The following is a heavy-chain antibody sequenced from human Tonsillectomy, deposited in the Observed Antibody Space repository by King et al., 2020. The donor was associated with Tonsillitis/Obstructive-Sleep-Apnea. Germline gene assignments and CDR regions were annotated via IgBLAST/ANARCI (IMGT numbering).Heavy chain of an antibody. CDR1: GGSISSSRYY. CDR3: ARPGIAVTGTWAFDI. CDR2: IYYSGST. V-gene: IGHV4-39*01. Sequence: QLQESGPGLVKPSETLSLTCTVSGGSISSSRYYWGWIRQPPGKGLEWIGSIYYSGSTYYNPSLKSRVTMSVDTSKDQFSLKLSSVTAADTAVYYCARPGIAVTGTWAFDIWDQGTMVTVSS. J-gene: IGHJ3*02. D-gene: IGHD6-19*01.